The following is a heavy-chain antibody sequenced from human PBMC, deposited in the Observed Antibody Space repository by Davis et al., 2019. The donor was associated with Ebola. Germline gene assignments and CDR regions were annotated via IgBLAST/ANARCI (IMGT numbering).Heavy chain of an antibody. D-gene: IGHD3-10*01. CDR2: FYPENRDA. CDR3: VSFTEHYGSGRGWFAP. V-gene: IGHV1-24*01. CDR1: GSYVAELS. J-gene: IGHJ5*02. Sequence: ASVTVSCKVSGSYVAELSMHWVRLSPGKGLEWMGGFYPENRDAVFTEKFQGRVTLTEDTSADTAYMELNSLTFEDTAVYNCVSFTEHYGSGRGWFAPWGQGTLVTVSS.